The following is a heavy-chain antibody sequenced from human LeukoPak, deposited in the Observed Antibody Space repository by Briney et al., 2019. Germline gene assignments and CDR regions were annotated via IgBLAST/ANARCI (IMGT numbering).Heavy chain of an antibody. CDR2: ISSSGSTI. V-gene: IGHV3-11*01. CDR1: GFTFSDYY. D-gene: IGHD3-22*01. Sequence: SLRPSCAASGFTFSDYYMSWIRQAPGKGLEWVSYISSSGSTIYYADSVKGRFTISRDNAKNSLYLQMNSLRAEDTAVYYCARYYYDSSGSPFNDYWGQGTLVTVSS. CDR3: ARYYYDSSGSPFNDY. J-gene: IGHJ4*02.